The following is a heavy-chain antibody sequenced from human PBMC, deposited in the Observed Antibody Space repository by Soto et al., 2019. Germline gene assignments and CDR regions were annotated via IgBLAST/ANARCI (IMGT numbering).Heavy chain of an antibody. CDR2: ISRSSSPI. Sequence: GGSLRLSCAASGFTFSSYSMNWVRQAPGKGLEWVSYISRSSSPIYADSVKGRFTISRDNAKNTLFLQMNSLRAEDTAVYYCAKDPITIFGVVTFVGPDYWGQGTLVTRLL. V-gene: IGHV3-48*01. D-gene: IGHD3-3*01. J-gene: IGHJ4*02. CDR3: AKDPITIFGVVTFVGPDY. CDR1: GFTFSSYS.